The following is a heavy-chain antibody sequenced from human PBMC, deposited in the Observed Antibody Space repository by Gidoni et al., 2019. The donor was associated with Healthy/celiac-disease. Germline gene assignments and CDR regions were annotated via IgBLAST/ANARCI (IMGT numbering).Heavy chain of an antibody. CDR3: ARMERWNDVGWFDP. CDR2: IFSDDQK. CDR1: GFSRSTARMG. Sequence: QVNLQEPDTVLVKHTETLSLTCTLYGFSRSTARMGVIWLRQPPGKALEWLAHIFSDDQKSYSTTLKSRLTISKDTPKSQVVRTMTNMDPVDTATYYRARMERWNDVGWFDPWGQGTLVTVSS. V-gene: IGHV2-26*01. J-gene: IGHJ5*02. D-gene: IGHD1-1*01.